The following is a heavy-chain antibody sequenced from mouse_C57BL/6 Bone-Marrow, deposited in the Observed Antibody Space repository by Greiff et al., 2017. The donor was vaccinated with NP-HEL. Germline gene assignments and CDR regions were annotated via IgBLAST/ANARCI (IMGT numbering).Heavy chain of an antibody. CDR1: GFTFSSYT. CDR2: ISGGGGNT. D-gene: IGHD2-5*01. Sequence: EVMLVESGGGLVKPGGSLKLSCAASGFTFSSYTMSWVRQTPEKRLEWVATISGGGGNTYYPDSVKGRFTISRDNAKNTLYLQMSSLRSEDTSLYYCARHEGYSNPDYAMDYWGQGTSVTVSS. V-gene: IGHV5-9*01. CDR3: ARHEGYSNPDYAMDY. J-gene: IGHJ4*01.